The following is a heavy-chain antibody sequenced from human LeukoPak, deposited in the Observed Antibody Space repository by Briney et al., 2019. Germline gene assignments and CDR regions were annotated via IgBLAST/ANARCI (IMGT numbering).Heavy chain of an antibody. V-gene: IGHV6-1*01. CDR3: GRGEDTGMVTGTFDI. Sequence: SHTLSLTCAISGDSLSSNSAAWNWIRQSPSRDLEWLGRTYYGYKRYKDYELYVKSQITINPHTSQNQFHLQLNSVTPEDTAVYYCGRGEDTGMVTGTFDIWGQGTMVTVSS. D-gene: IGHD5-18*01. J-gene: IGHJ3*02. CDR1: GDSLSSNSAA. CDR2: TYYGYKRYK.